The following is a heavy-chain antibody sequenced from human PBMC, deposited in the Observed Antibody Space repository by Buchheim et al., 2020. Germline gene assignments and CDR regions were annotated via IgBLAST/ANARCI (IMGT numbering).Heavy chain of an antibody. CDR1: GFTFSSYA. CDR2: ISGSGGST. Sequence: EVQLLESGGGLVQPGGSLRLSCAASGFTFSSYAMSWVRQAPGKGLEWVSAISGSGGSTYYADSVKGRFTISRDNSKNTRYLQMTSLRAEDTAVYYCAKDRKSGSYYRGGGYFDYWGQGTL. J-gene: IGHJ4*02. D-gene: IGHD1-26*01. CDR3: AKDRKSGSYYRGGGYFDY. V-gene: IGHV3-23*01.